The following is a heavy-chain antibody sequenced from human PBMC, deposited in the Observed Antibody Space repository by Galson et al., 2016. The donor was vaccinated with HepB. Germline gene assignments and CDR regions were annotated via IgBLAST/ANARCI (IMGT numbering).Heavy chain of an antibody. CDR2: INAGNGNT. CDR1: GYTFTNYA. CDR3: VRAGGRVVGPTTLNY. Sequence: QSGAEVKKPGASVKVSCKASGYTFTNYAMHWVRQAPGQRLAWMGWINAGNGNTKYSQKFQGRVTITRDTSANTAYMELSSLRSEDTAVYYCVRAGGRVVGPTTLNYWGQGTLVTVSS. V-gene: IGHV1-3*01. D-gene: IGHD1-26*01. J-gene: IGHJ4*02.